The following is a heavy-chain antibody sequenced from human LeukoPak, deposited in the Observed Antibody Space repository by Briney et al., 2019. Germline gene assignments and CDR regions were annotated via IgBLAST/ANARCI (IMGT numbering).Heavy chain of an antibody. Sequence: QPGRPLRLSCEASGFTFSNYGIHWVRQTPGEGLEWVAAISSDGVEKHYADSVKGRFTSSRDNSKSTLYLQMNSLRAEDTALYYCAREGHYDILTGYSPLEYYFYYMDVWGKGTTVTVSS. J-gene: IGHJ6*03. V-gene: IGHV3-30*04. CDR1: GFTFSNYG. CDR3: AREGHYDILTGYSPLEYYFYYMDV. CDR2: ISSDGVEK. D-gene: IGHD3-9*01.